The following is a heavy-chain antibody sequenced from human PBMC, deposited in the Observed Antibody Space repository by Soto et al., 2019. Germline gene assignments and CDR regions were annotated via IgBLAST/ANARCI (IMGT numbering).Heavy chain of an antibody. Sequence: QVQLVESGGGVVQPGRSLRLSCAASGFAFSRYGMHWVRQAPDKGLEWVAVIWYDGTDNYYADSVKGRFTISRDNSKNTLYLQVHSLRVDDTAVYYCAKDRSSSLDAMDVWGQGTTVTVSS. CDR3: AKDRSSSLDAMDV. J-gene: IGHJ6*02. CDR2: IWYDGTDN. CDR1: GFAFSRYG. V-gene: IGHV3-33*06. D-gene: IGHD6-13*01.